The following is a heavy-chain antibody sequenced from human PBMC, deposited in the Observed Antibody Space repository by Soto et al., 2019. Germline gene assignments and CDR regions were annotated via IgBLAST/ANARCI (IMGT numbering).Heavy chain of an antibody. J-gene: IGHJ4*02. CDR1: GFTFNSHA. Sequence: QVQLVESGGGVVQPGRSLRLSCAVSGFTFNSHAMHWVHQATGKGLEWVAVISYGGANKYYVDSVKGRFTISRDNSKNTLSLQMDSLRPEDTALYFCARGPRSCSSTSCYTVDYWGRGTLVTVSS. V-gene: IGHV3-30*03. D-gene: IGHD2-2*02. CDR2: ISYGGANK. CDR3: ARGPRSCSSTSCYTVDY.